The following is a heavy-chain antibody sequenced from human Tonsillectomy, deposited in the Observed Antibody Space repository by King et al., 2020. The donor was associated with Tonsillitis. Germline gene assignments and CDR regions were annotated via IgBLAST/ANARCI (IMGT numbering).Heavy chain of an antibody. Sequence: VQLVESGGGVVQPGRSLRLSCAASGFTFSNYAMHWVRQAPGKGLEWVAVISYDGTNKYYADSVKGRFTISRDNSKNTLYLQMNGLRAEDTAVYYCARDYDDSSGYYPESYQYFYGMDVWGQGTTVIVSS. CDR3: ARDYDDSSGYYPESYQYFYGMDV. CDR1: GFTFSNYA. J-gene: IGHJ6*02. CDR2: ISYDGTNK. D-gene: IGHD3-22*01. V-gene: IGHV3-30-3*01.